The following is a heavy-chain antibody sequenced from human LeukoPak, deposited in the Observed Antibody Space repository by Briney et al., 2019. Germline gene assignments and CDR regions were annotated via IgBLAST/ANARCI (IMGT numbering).Heavy chain of an antibody. D-gene: IGHD3-3*01. CDR1: GYTFTSYA. V-gene: IGHV1-2*06. Sequence: ASVKVSCKTSGYTFTSYAISWVRQAPGQGLEWMGRINAKSGDTNAAQRFQGRVTMTRVTSITTAYLELSRLRSDDTAVYYCARDELYNGYYSVKYHYNGMDVWGQGTTVTVSS. CDR3: ARDELYNGYYSVKYHYNGMDV. J-gene: IGHJ6*02. CDR2: INAKSGDT.